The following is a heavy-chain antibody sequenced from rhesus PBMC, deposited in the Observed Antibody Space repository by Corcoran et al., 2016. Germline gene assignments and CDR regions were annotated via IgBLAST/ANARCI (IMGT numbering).Heavy chain of an antibody. CDR2: SEPSHSDT. D-gene: IGHD5-24*01. J-gene: IGHJ5-2*02. CDR1: GYSFTSYW. CDR3: AKEGYINSLDV. Sequence: EVQLVQSGTEGKRPGESLKISCTTSGYSFTSYWISWVRQMSGKGREWRGASEPSHSDTKYSPSFQGKVNIAADKSISTAYLQWSSLKASDSATYYCAKEGYINSLDVWGRGVLVTVSS. V-gene: IGHV5-2*01.